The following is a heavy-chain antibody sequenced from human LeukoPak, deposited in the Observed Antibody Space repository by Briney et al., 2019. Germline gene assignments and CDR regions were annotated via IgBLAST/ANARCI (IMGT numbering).Heavy chain of an antibody. Sequence: GASVKVSCKASGGTFSSYAISWVRQAPGQGLEWMGGIIPIFGTANYAQKFQGRVTITADESTSTAYMELSSLRSEDTAVYYCARGYYDSSGYEAYLPRYWYFDLWGRGTLVTGSS. V-gene: IGHV1-69*13. CDR3: ARGYYDSSGYEAYLPRYWYFDL. CDR1: GGTFSSYA. CDR2: IIPIFGTA. J-gene: IGHJ2*01. D-gene: IGHD3-22*01.